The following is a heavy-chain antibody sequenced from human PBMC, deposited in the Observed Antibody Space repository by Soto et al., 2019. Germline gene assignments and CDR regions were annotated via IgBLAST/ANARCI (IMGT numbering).Heavy chain of an antibody. CDR2: ISSTGSYT. Sequence: GGSLRLSCAASGFTFNDYYMTWIRQAPGTGLEWVSYISSTGSYTKYADSVKGRFTISRDNAKNSVSLQMNSLRVEDTAVYYCARLPRGEWRSHLDYWGQGTQVTVSS. D-gene: IGHD3-16*01. CDR1: GFTFNDYY. CDR3: ARLPRGEWRSHLDY. V-gene: IGHV3-11*06. J-gene: IGHJ4*02.